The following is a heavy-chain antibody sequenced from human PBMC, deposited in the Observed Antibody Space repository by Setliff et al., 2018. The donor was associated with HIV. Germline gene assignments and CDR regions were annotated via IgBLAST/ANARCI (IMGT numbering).Heavy chain of an antibody. CDR2: IYHSGNT. J-gene: IGHJ4*02. CDR1: GYSISSDYY. Sequence: SETLSLTCTVSGYSISSDYYWGWIRQPPGKGLEWIGNIYHSGNTYYSPSLKSRVTVSMDMSRNQFSVKLNSATAADTAVYYCARQAWHYDRDGYFIDYWGQGMLVTVSS. V-gene: IGHV4-38-2*02. CDR3: ARQAWHYDRDGYFIDY. D-gene: IGHD3-22*01.